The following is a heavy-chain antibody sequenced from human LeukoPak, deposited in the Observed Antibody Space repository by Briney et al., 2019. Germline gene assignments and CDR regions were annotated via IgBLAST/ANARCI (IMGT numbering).Heavy chain of an antibody. CDR1: GGSFSGYY. J-gene: IGHJ3*02. D-gene: IGHD1-26*01. CDR2: INHSGST. Sequence: SETLSLTCAVYGGSFSGYYWSWIRQPPGKGLEWIGEINHSGSTNYNPSPKSRVTISVDTSKNQFSLKLSSVTAADTAVYYCASPIVGATHDAFDIWGQGTMVTVSS. V-gene: IGHV4-34*01. CDR3: ASPIVGATHDAFDI.